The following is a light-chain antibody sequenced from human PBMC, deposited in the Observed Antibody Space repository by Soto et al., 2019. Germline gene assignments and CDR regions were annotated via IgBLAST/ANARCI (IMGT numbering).Light chain of an antibody. Sequence: IQLTQSPSSLSASVGDRVTITCRASPAISSYLAWYPKKPGKAPKILIYAASTLQSGVPSRFSGSGSGTDFTLTISSLQTEDFATYYCQQLNTFMPTFGGGTKVDIK. V-gene: IGKV1-9*01. CDR2: AAS. J-gene: IGKJ4*01. CDR1: PAISSY. CDR3: QQLNTFMPT.